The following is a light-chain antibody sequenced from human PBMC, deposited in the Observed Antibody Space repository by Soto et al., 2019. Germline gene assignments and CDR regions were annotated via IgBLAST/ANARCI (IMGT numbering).Light chain of an antibody. J-gene: IGKJ1*01. CDR3: QEYNSYYPT. CDR1: DDVRDW. V-gene: IGKV1-5*01. Sequence: DIHMTQFPSALSASVGDRVTITCRASDDVRDWLAWYQQKPGQPPKLLIYGASTLQSGVPSRFSGSGSGAQFTLTISSLLPDDFGTYYCQEYNSYYPTFGPGPTVEVK. CDR2: GAS.